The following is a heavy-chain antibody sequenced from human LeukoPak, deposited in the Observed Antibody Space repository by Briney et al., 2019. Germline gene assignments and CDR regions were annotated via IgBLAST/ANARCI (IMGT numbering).Heavy chain of an antibody. J-gene: IGHJ2*01. D-gene: IGHD5-24*01. CDR3: ARQEDGSKWNWYFDL. CDR1: GGSISISDYF. Sequence: PSETLSLTCTVSGGSISISDYFWGWIRQPPGKGLEWIGRIYYTGITYYNPSLKSRVTMSVDTSKNQFSLKLSSVTAADTAVYYCARQEDGSKWNWYFDLWGRGTLVTVSS. V-gene: IGHV4-39*01. CDR2: IYYTGIT.